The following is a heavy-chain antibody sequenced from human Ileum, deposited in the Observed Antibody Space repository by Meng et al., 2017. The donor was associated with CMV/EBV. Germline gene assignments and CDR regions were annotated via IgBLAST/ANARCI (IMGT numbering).Heavy chain of an antibody. J-gene: IGHJ4*02. Sequence: SCAASGFSFSSYEMNWVRQAPGKGLEWVSYISGSGSTLYYADSVKGRFTISRDNAKNSLYLQMNSLRAEDTAVYYCARVRFLEWLPDYWGQGTLVTVSS. CDR3: ARVRFLEWLPDY. D-gene: IGHD3-3*01. V-gene: IGHV3-48*03. CDR1: GFSFSSYE. CDR2: ISGSGSTL.